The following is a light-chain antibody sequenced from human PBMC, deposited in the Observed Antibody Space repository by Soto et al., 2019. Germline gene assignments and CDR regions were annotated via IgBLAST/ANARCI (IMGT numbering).Light chain of an antibody. CDR1: QSISNW. J-gene: IGKJ1*01. CDR3: QQYKSYWT. CDR2: DAS. V-gene: IGKV1-5*01. Sequence: DIQMTQSPSTLSAYVGDRVTITCRASQSISNWLAWYQQKPGKAPKLLIYDASSLESGVPSRFSGSGSGTEFTLTISSLQPDDFATYYCQQYKSYWTFGQGTKVYIK.